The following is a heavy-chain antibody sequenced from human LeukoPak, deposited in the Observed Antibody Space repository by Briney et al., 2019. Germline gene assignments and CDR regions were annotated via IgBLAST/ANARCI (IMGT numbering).Heavy chain of an antibody. V-gene: IGHV4-59*04. CDR1: GGSINSNH. Sequence: SETLSLTCTVSGGSINSNHWSWIRQPPGKGLESIGYMHYTGSTYYNPSLKSRVTISVDTSKNQFSLKLSSVTAADTAVYYCVTGHRTTFDYWGQGTLVTVSS. J-gene: IGHJ4*02. CDR3: VTGHRTTFDY. D-gene: IGHD2/OR15-2a*01. CDR2: MHYTGST.